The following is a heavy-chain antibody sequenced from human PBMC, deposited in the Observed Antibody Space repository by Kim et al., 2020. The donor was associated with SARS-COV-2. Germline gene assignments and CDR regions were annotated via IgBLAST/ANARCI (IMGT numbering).Heavy chain of an antibody. Sequence: SETLSLTCTVSGGSISSYYWSWIRQPPGKGLEWIGYIYYSGSTNYNPSLKSRVTISVDTSKNQFSLKLSSVTAADTAVYYCAREVIWNYADNYMDVWGKETTVTVSS. D-gene: IGHD1-7*01. CDR1: GGSISSYY. CDR3: AREVIWNYADNYMDV. CDR2: IYYSGST. J-gene: IGHJ6*03. V-gene: IGHV4-59*01.